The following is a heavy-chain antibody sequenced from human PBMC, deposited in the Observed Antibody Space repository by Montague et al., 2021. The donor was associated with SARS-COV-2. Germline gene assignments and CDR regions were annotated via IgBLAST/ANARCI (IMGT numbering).Heavy chain of an antibody. Sequence: SETLSLTCTVSGGSISSYYWSWIRQPPGKGLEWIGYIYYSGSTNYNPSLKSRVTISVDTSKNQLSLKLSPVTAADTAVYYCARGRQQLVFDYWGQGTLVTVSS. CDR2: IYYSGST. J-gene: IGHJ4*02. D-gene: IGHD6-13*01. V-gene: IGHV4-59*01. CDR1: GGSISSYY. CDR3: ARGRQQLVFDY.